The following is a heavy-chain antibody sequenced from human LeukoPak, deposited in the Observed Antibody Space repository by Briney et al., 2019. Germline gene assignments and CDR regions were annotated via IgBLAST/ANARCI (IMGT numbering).Heavy chain of an antibody. J-gene: IGHJ6*03. V-gene: IGHV3-11*01. CDR2: ISSSGSTI. Sequence: PGGSLRLSCAASGFSFSNYGMNWVRQAPGKGLEWVSYISSSGSTIYYADSVKGRFTISRDNAKNSLYLQMNSLRAEDTAVYYCARVGRLAARPIYYYYYMDVWGKGTTVTVSS. CDR1: GFSFSNYG. D-gene: IGHD6-6*01. CDR3: ARVGRLAARPIYYYYYMDV.